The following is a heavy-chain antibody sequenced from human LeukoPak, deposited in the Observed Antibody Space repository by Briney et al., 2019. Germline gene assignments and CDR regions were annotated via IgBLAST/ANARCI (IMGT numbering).Heavy chain of an antibody. J-gene: IGHJ4*02. CDR1: GFTFSNYW. CDR2: IKQDRSEK. D-gene: IGHD2-2*01. Sequence: PGGSLRLSCAASGFTFSNYWMSWVRQAPGKGLEWVANIKQDRSEKYYVDSVKGRFTISRDNAKNSLYLQMNSLRAEDTALYYCARDSRPYYFDYWGQGTLVTVSS. CDR3: ARDSRPYYFDY. V-gene: IGHV3-7*03.